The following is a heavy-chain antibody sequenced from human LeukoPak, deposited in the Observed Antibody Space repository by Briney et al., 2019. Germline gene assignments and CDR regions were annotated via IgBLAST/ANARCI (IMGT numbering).Heavy chain of an antibody. D-gene: IGHD2-21*02. CDR3: ARRSAYRGGDCYGCYYYGMDV. CDR1: GGSISSYY. V-gene: IGHV4-4*07. Sequence: PSETLSLTCTVSGGSISSYYWSWIRQPAGKGLEWIGRIYTSGSTNYNPSLKSRVTISVDASKNHFSLKLNSVTAADTAVYYCARRSAYRGGDCYGCYYYGMDVWGQGTTVTVSS. J-gene: IGHJ6*02. CDR2: IYTSGST.